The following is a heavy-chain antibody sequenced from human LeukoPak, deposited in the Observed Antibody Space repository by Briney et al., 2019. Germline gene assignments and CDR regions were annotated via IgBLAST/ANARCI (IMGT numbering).Heavy chain of an antibody. Sequence: SETRSLTCAVYGGSFSGYYWSWIRQPPGKGLEWIGEINHSGSTNYNPSLKSRVTISVDTSKNQFSLKLSSVTAADTAVYYCASSSWYGYFDYWGQGTLVTVSS. J-gene: IGHJ4*02. CDR1: GGSFSGYY. V-gene: IGHV4-34*01. CDR3: ASSSWYGYFDY. D-gene: IGHD6-13*01. CDR2: INHSGST.